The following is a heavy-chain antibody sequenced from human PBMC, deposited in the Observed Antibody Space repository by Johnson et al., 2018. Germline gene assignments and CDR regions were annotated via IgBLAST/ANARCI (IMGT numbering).Heavy chain of an antibody. D-gene: IGHD2-15*01. Sequence: VQLQESGGGLVQPGRSLRLSCAASGFTFDDYAMHWVRQAPGKGLEWVSGISWNSGSIGYADSVKGRFTISRDNAKNSLYLQMNSLRAEDTAGYYCAREGGYCSGGSCYSGYYGMDVWGQGTTVTVSS. CDR1: GFTFDDYA. CDR3: AREGGYCSGGSCYSGYYGMDV. V-gene: IGHV3-9*01. CDR2: ISWNSGSI. J-gene: IGHJ6*02.